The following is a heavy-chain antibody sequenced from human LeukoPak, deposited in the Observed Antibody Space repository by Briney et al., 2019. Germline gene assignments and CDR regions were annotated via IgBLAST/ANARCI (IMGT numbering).Heavy chain of an antibody. CDR1: GFTFSSYA. V-gene: IGHV3-64*01. CDR2: ISSNGGST. Sequence: PGGSLRLSCAASGFTFSSYAMHWVRQAPGKGLEYVSAISSNGGSTYYANSVKGRFTISRDNSKNTLYLQMGSLRAEDMAVYYCARGSNWNDEHFDYWGQGTLVTVSS. D-gene: IGHD1-1*01. J-gene: IGHJ4*02. CDR3: ARGSNWNDEHFDY.